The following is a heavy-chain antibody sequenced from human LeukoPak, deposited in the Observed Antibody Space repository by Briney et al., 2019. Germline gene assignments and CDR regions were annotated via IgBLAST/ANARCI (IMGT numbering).Heavy chain of an antibody. J-gene: IGHJ4*02. V-gene: IGHV5-51*01. D-gene: IGHD6-19*01. CDR1: GYSFTSYW. Sequence: PGESLKISCKGSGYSFTSYWIGWVRQMPGKGLEWMGIIYPGDSDTRYSPSFQGQVTISADRSISTAYLQWSSLKASDTAMYYCARHSRISGWFTAFDYCGEGALVTVSS. CDR2: IYPGDSDT. CDR3: ARHSRISGWFTAFDY.